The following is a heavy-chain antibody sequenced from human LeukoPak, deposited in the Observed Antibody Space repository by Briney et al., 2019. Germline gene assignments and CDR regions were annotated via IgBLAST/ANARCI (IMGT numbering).Heavy chain of an antibody. V-gene: IGHV4-34*01. CDR2: INHSGST. CDR3: STVTTDFDY. CDR1: GGSFSGYY. J-gene: IGHJ4*02. D-gene: IGHD4-17*01. Sequence: KPSETLSLTCAVYGGSFSGYYWSWIRQPPGKGLEWTGEINHSGSTNYNPSLKSRVTISVDTSKNQFSLKLSSVTAADTAVYYCSTVTTDFDYWGQGTLVTVSS.